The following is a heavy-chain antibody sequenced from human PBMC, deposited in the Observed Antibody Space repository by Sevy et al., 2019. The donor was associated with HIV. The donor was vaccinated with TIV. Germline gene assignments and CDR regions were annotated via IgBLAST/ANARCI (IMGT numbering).Heavy chain of an antibody. V-gene: IGHV3-30*03. CDR2: ISFDGSHK. Sequence: GGSLRLSCVASAFTFSTYGMHWVRQAPGKVLEWVSVISFDGSHKYYADSVKGRCTVSRDNSKNTLNLQMNSLRAEDTAVYYCARDLRPHLLYSDFWSGYSGMDVWGQGTTVTVSS. CDR1: AFTFSTYG. D-gene: IGHD3-3*01. CDR3: ARDLRPHLLYSDFWSGYSGMDV. J-gene: IGHJ6*02.